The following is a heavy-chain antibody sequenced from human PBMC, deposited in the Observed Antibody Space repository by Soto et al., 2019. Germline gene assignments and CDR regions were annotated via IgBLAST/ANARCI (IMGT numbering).Heavy chain of an antibody. J-gene: IGHJ5*02. CDR2: ISAYNGNT. D-gene: IGHD3-3*01. Sequence: ASVKVSCKASGYTFTSYGISWVRQAPGQGLEWMGWISAYNGNTNYAQKLQGRVTITADESTSTAYMELSSLRSEDTAVYYCASSGSGYYSWFDPWGQGTLVTVSS. V-gene: IGHV1-18*01. CDR1: GYTFTSYG. CDR3: ASSGSGYYSWFDP.